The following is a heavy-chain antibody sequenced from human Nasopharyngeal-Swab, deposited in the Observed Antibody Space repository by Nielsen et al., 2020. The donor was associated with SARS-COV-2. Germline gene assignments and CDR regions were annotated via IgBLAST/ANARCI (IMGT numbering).Heavy chain of an antibody. D-gene: IGHD4-17*01. CDR1: GYSFTSYW. J-gene: IGHJ6*02. CDR2: IYPGDSDT. Sequence: GGSLRLSCKGSGYSFTSYWIGWVRQMPGKGLEWMGIIYPGDSDTRYSPSFQGQVTISADKSIGTAYLQWSSLKASDTAMYYCARRPTNGDYGAYGMDVWGQGTTVTVSS. V-gene: IGHV5-51*01. CDR3: ARRPTNGDYGAYGMDV.